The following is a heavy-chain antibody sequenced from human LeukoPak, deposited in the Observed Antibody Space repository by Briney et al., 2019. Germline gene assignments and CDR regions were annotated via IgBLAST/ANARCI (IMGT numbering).Heavy chain of an antibody. D-gene: IGHD1-1*01. CDR3: ARDWVTTTGLKYYYYMDV. Sequence: GGSLRLSCAASGFTFNNYAMSWVRQAPGKGLEWVSTVSGSGAIAYYTDSDKGRFTISRDNSKNTLYLQMNSLRAEDTAVYYCARDWVTTTGLKYYYYMDVWGKGTTVTVSS. CDR1: GFTFNNYA. V-gene: IGHV3-23*01. CDR2: VSGSGAIA. J-gene: IGHJ6*03.